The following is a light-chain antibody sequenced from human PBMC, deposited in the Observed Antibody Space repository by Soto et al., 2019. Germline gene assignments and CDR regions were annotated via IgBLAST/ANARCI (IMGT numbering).Light chain of an antibody. V-gene: IGLV2-14*01. CDR3: TSYTTTSAVI. Sequence: QSVLSQPASVSGSPGQSITISCTGTSSDIGRYNYVSWYQQHPGMAPQLLIYEVSDRPPGVSNRFSGSKSGNTASLTISGLQAEDEADYFCTSYTTTSAVIFGGGTKVTVL. CDR2: EVS. J-gene: IGLJ2*01. CDR1: SSDIGRYNY.